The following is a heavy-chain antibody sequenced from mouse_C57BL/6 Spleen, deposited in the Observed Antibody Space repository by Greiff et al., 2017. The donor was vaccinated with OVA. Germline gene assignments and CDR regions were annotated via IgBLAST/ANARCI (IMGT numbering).Heavy chain of an antibody. J-gene: IGHJ3*01. CDR3: AREAYYSNYLAY. CDR1: GFTFSSYA. CDR2: ISDGGSYT. D-gene: IGHD2-5*01. Sequence: EVQLVESGGGLVKPGGSLKLSCAASGFTFSSYAMSWVRQPPEKRLEWVATISDGGSYTYYPDNVKGRFTISRDNAKNNLYLQMSHRKSEDTAMYYCAREAYYSNYLAYWGQGTLVTVSA. V-gene: IGHV5-4*01.